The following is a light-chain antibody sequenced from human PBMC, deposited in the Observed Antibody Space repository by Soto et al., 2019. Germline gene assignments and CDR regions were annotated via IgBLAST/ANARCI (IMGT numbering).Light chain of an antibody. J-gene: IGLJ3*02. Sequence: QSVLTQPPSASGTPGQRVTISCSGSSSNIGSNTVNWYQQLPGTAPQLLIYSNNQRPPGVPDRFSGSKAGTAASLAISGLQSEDAADYCCAAWDDSLSGPVFGGGTKLTVL. CDR2: SNN. V-gene: IGLV1-44*01. CDR3: AAWDDSLSGPV. CDR1: SSNIGSNT.